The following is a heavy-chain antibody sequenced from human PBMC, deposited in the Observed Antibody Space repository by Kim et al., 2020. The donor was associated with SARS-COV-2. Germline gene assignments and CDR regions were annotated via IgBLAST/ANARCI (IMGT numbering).Heavy chain of an antibody. CDR3: ARSAYGSGTYYYYYYGMDV. D-gene: IGHD3-10*01. CDR1: GFTLTSYS. Sequence: GGSLRLSCAASGFTLTSYSMNWVRQAPGKGLEWVSYIGRSGNTIYYADSVEGRFIISKDNAKNSVYPQMSNLRDEDTAVYFCARSAYGSGTYYYYYYGMDVWGQGTTVTVSS. V-gene: IGHV3-48*02. CDR2: IGRSGNTI. J-gene: IGHJ6*02.